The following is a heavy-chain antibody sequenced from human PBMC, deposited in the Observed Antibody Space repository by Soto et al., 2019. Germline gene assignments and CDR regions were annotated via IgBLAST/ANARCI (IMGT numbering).Heavy chain of an antibody. Sequence: SVKVSCKASGGTFSSYAISWVRQAPGQGLEWMGGIIPIFGTANYAQKFQGRVTITADESTSTAYMELSSLRSEDTAVYYCASLIFGVAHPPPYYYGMDVWGQGTTVTVSS. CDR2: IIPIFGTA. CDR3: ASLIFGVAHPPPYYYGMDV. J-gene: IGHJ6*02. V-gene: IGHV1-69*13. CDR1: GGTFSSYA. D-gene: IGHD3-3*01.